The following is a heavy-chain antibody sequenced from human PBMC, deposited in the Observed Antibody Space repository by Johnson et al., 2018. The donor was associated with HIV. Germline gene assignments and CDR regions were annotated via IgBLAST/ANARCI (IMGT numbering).Heavy chain of an antibody. Sequence: VQLVESGGRVVRPGGSLRLSCAASGFTFEDYGMSWVREAPGKGLEWVSGINWNGGSTGYVDSVKGRFTISRDNAMNSLYLQMNSLRAEDTALYYCARVRTAAGFDAFDIWGQGTMVTVSS. CDR1: GFTFEDYG. CDR3: ARVRTAAGFDAFDI. D-gene: IGHD6-13*01. V-gene: IGHV3-20*04. J-gene: IGHJ3*02. CDR2: INWNGGST.